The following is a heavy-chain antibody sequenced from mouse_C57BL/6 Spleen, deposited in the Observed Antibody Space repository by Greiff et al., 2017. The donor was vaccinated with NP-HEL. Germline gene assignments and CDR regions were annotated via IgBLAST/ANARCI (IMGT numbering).Heavy chain of an antibody. CDR3: ASRDYYGSIPFAY. CDR1: GYAFSSSW. Sequence: VHLVESGPELVKPGASVKISCKASGYAFSSSWMNWVKQRPGKGLEWIGRIYPGDGDTNYNGKFKGKATLTADKSSSTAYMQLSSLTSEDSAVYFCASRDYYGSIPFAYWGQGTLVTVSA. V-gene: IGHV1-82*01. CDR2: IYPGDGDT. J-gene: IGHJ3*01. D-gene: IGHD1-1*01.